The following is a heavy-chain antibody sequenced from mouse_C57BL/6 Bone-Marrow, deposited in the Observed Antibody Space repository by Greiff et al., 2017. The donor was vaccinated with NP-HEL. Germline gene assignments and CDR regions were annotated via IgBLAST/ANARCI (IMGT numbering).Heavy chain of an antibody. CDR1: GFTFSDYY. CDR2: INYDGSST. D-gene: IGHD2-3*01. J-gene: IGHJ1*03. CDR3: ARDDGYYGYFDV. V-gene: IGHV5-16*01. Sequence: EVHLVESEGGLVQPGSSMKLSCTASGFTFSDYYMAWVRQVPEKGLEWVANINYDGSSTYYLDSLKSRFIISRDNAKNILYLQMSSLKSEDTATYYCARDDGYYGYFDVWGTGTTVTVSS.